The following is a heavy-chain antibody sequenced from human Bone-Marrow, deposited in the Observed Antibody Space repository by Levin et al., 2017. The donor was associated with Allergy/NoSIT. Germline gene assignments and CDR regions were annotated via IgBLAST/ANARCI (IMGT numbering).Heavy chain of an antibody. CDR3: ARSRALGAFDV. V-gene: IGHV3-11*06. Sequence: PGGSLRLSCAASEFTFSDYYMSWIRQPPGKGLEWISNISPSSDYINHADSVKGRFTISRDNSKKSLYLHMDSLRAEDTAVYYCARSRALGAFDVWGQGTMVTVSS. CDR2: ISPSSDYI. CDR1: EFTFSDYY. J-gene: IGHJ3*01.